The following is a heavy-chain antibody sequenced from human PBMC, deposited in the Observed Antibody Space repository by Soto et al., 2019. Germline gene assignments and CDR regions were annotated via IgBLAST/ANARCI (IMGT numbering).Heavy chain of an antibody. V-gene: IGHV1-58*02. CDR1: GYTFSNYG. J-gene: IGHJ4*02. Sequence: SVKVSCKASGYTFSNYGISWVRQDPGQGLEWIGWIVVGSGDTNYPQKFKERVTITRDMSTSKAYMELSSLRSEDTAVYYCAADREYDFWSGLIRDPPWNLDYWGQGTLVTVS. CDR3: AADREYDFWSGLIRDPPWNLDY. CDR2: IVVGSGDT. D-gene: IGHD3-3*01.